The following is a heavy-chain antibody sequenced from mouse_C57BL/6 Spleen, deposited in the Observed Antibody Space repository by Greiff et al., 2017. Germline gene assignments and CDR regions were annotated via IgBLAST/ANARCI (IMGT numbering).Heavy chain of an antibody. CDR3: ARRSRAFDY. Sequence: DVMLVESGGGLVKPGGSLKLSCAASGFTFSSYAMSWVRQTPEKRLEWVATISDGGSYTYYPDNVKGRFTISRDNAKNNLYLQMSHLKSEDTAMYYCARRSRAFDYWGQGTTLTVSS. J-gene: IGHJ2*01. V-gene: IGHV5-4*03. CDR1: GFTFSSYA. CDR2: ISDGGSYT. D-gene: IGHD3-3*01.